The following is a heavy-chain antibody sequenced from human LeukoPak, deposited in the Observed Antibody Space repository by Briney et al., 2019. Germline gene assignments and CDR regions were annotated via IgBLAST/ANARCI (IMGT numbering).Heavy chain of an antibody. J-gene: IGHJ3*02. CDR2: INHSGST. CDR1: GGSFSGYY. CDR3: ARGRYYDSSGLNAFDI. D-gene: IGHD3-22*01. Sequence: SETLSLTCAVYGGSFSGYYWSWIRQPPGKGLEWIGEINHSGSTNYNPSLKSRVTISVDTSKNQFSLKLSSVTAADTAVYYCARGRYYDSSGLNAFDIWGQGTMVTVSS. V-gene: IGHV4-34*01.